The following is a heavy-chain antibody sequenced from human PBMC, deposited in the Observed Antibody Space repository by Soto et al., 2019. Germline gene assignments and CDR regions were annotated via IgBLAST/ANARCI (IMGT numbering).Heavy chain of an antibody. Sequence: QVQLVQSGAEVKKPGSSVKVSCKASGGTFSSYAISWVRQAPGQGLEWMGRIIPILDIANYAQKFQGRVTITAEKATSTAYMELSSLRSEDTAGYYCAGDGRGPSVSNDYWGQGTLVTVSS. V-gene: IGHV1-69*04. CDR2: IIPILDIA. D-gene: IGHD2-8*01. CDR3: AGDGRGPSVSNDY. CDR1: GGTFSSYA. J-gene: IGHJ4*02.